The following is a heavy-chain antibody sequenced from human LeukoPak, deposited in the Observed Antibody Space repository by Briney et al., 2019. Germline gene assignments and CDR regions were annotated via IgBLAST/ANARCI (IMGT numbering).Heavy chain of an antibody. Sequence: GGSLRLSCAASGFIFSSYAMSSVRQAPGKGLEWVSAISDSGGSTYDADSVKGRFTISRDNSKNTLYLQMNSLRAEDTAVYYCAKDTSIGRYCTNGVCSPFDYWGQGTLVTVSS. D-gene: IGHD2-8*01. CDR2: ISDSGGST. CDR1: GFIFSSYA. V-gene: IGHV3-23*01. CDR3: AKDTSIGRYCTNGVCSPFDY. J-gene: IGHJ4*02.